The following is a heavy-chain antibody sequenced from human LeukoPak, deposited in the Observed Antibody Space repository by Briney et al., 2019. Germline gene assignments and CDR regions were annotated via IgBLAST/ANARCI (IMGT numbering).Heavy chain of an antibody. J-gene: IGHJ4*02. CDR2: INHSGST. CDR3: ARENRYDILTGQFDY. Sequence: SETLSLTCAVYGGPFSGYYWSWIRQPPGKGLEWIGEINHSGSTNYNPSLKSRVTISVDTSKNQFSLKLSSVTAADTAVYYCARENRYDILTGQFDYWGQGTLVTVSS. V-gene: IGHV4-34*01. CDR1: GGPFSGYY. D-gene: IGHD3-9*01.